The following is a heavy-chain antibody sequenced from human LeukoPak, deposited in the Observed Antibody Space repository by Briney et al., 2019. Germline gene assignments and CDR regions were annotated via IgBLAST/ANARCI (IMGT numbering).Heavy chain of an antibody. CDR2: ISAYNGNT. J-gene: IGHJ3*02. V-gene: IGHV1-18*01. D-gene: IGHD1-26*01. CDR1: GYTFTSYG. Sequence: ASVSVSCKASGYTFTSYGISWVRQAPGQGVEWRGWISAYNGNTNYAQKLQGRVTMATNTSTSTDYMELRSLRSEDAAVYYCASRDLVGATEDAFDIWGQGTMVTVSS. CDR3: ASRDLVGATEDAFDI.